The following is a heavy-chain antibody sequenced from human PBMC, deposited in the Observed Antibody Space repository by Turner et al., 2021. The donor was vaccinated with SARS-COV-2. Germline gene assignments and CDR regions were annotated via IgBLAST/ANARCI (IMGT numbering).Heavy chain of an antibody. CDR1: GGSIRSY. CDR2: IYRSGSS. V-gene: IGHV4-4*07. CDR3: ARQFIRGGSYYWYFEL. D-gene: IGHD1-26*01. J-gene: IGHJ2*01. Sequence: QVQLQESGPGLVKPSETLSLTCTVSGGSIRSYWSWIRQPAGRGPEWIGRIYRSGSSDYNPSLKSRVTMSVDTSKNQCSLKLTSVTAADTAVYYCARQFIRGGSYYWYFELWGRGTLVTVSS.